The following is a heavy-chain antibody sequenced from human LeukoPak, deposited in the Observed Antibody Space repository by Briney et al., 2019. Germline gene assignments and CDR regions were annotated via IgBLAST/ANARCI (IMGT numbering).Heavy chain of an antibody. D-gene: IGHD6-13*01. CDR3: ARDGQQLAPYTMDV. J-gene: IGHJ6*02. V-gene: IGHV3-33*01. CDR1: GFSFRSHA. CDR2: IWYDGSNK. Sequence: GGSLRLSCAASGFSFRSHAMHWVRQAPGKGLEWVAQIWYDGSNKYYTDSVKGRFTISRDNSESTLYLQMNSLRAEDTAAYYCARDGQQLAPYTMDVWGQGTTVTVSS.